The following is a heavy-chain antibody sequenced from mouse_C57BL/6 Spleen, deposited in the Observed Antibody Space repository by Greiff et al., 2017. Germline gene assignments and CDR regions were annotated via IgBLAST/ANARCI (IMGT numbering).Heavy chain of an antibody. D-gene: IGHD1-1*01. CDR3: ARHTTVVRDWYFDV. J-gene: IGHJ1*03. V-gene: IGHV5-6*01. CDR2: ISSGGSYS. Sequence: EVKLMESGGDLVKPGGSLKLSCAASGFTFSSYGMSWVRQTPDKRLEWVATISSGGSYSYYPDSVKGRFTISRDNAKNTLYLQMSSLKSEDTAMYYCARHTTVVRDWYFDVWGTGTTVTVSS. CDR1: GFTFSSYG.